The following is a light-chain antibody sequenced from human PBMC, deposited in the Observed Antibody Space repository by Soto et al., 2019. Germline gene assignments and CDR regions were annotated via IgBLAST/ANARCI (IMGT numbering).Light chain of an antibody. CDR3: SSYTTSTTVV. CDR1: SSDVGNYNY. V-gene: IGLV2-14*01. Sequence: QSALTQPASVSGSPGQSITISCTGTSSDVGNYNYVSWYQQHPGKAPKLMINQVSNRPSGVSNRFSGSKSGNTASLTISGLQAEDEADYYCSSYTTSTTVVFGGGTKLTVL. J-gene: IGLJ2*01. CDR2: QVS.